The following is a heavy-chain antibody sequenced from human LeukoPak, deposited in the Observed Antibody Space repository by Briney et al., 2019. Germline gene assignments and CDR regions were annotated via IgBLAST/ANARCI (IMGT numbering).Heavy chain of an antibody. Sequence: PGGSLRLSCAASGFTFSSYGMHWVRQAPGKGLEWVAFIRYDGSNKYYADSVKGRFTISRDNSKNTLYLQTNSLRAEDTAVYYCAKAGTLDTAMMHFDYWGQGTLVTVSS. V-gene: IGHV3-30*02. CDR2: IRYDGSNK. J-gene: IGHJ4*02. CDR1: GFTFSSYG. CDR3: AKAGTLDTAMMHFDY. D-gene: IGHD5-18*01.